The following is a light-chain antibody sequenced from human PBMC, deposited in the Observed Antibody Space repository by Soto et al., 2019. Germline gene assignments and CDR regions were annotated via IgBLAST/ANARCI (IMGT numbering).Light chain of an antibody. Sequence: EIVLTQSPGTLSLSPGDRATLSCRASQSVSSSYLAWYQQKHGQAPSLLIYGASSRATGIPDRFSGSGSGTDFTLTISRLEPEDFAMYYCQHYGSSRWTFGQGTKVDIK. CDR2: GAS. CDR1: QSVSSSY. J-gene: IGKJ1*01. CDR3: QHYGSSRWT. V-gene: IGKV3-20*01.